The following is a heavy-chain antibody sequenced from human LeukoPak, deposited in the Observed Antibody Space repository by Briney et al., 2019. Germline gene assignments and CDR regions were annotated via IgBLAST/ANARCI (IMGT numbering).Heavy chain of an antibody. Sequence: GGSLRLSCAASGLTFRSYWMSWVRQAPGKGLEWVAKIKQDGSEKNYVDSVKGRFTISRDNSKNTLYLQMNSLRAEDTAVYYCARGEDIVVVVAATLISAGAFDIWGQGTMVTVSS. J-gene: IGHJ3*02. D-gene: IGHD2-15*01. CDR1: GLTFRSYW. V-gene: IGHV3-7*01. CDR2: IKQDGSEK. CDR3: ARGEDIVVVVAATLISAGAFDI.